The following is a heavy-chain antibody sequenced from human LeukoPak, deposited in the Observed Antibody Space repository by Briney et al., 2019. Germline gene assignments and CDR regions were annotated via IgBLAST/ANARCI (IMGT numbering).Heavy chain of an antibody. D-gene: IGHD3-22*01. CDR1: GGTFSSYA. CDR3: ARDLPTYDSSGYYGDY. CDR2: IIPILGIA. Sequence: SVKVSRKASGGTFSSYAISWVRQAPGQGLEWMGRIIPILGIANYAQKFQGRVTITADKSTSTAYMELSSLRSEDTAVYYCARDLPTYDSSGYYGDYWGQGTLVTVSS. J-gene: IGHJ4*02. V-gene: IGHV1-69*04.